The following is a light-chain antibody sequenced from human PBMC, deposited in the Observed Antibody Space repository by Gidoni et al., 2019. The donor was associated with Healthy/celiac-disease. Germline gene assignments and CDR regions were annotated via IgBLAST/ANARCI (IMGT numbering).Light chain of an antibody. Sequence: EIVLTQSPGTLSLSPGERATLSCRASQSISSSNLAWYQQKPGQAPRLLLYGASSRATGIPDRFSGSGSGTDFTLTISRLEPEDSAVYYCQQYGSSPLYTFGQGTKLEIK. CDR2: GAS. CDR1: QSISSSN. J-gene: IGKJ2*01. CDR3: QQYGSSPLYT. V-gene: IGKV3-20*01.